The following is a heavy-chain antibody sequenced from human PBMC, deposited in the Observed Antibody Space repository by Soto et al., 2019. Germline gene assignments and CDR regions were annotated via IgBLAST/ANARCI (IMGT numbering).Heavy chain of an antibody. D-gene: IGHD3-10*01. Sequence: QLQLQESGPGLVKPSETLSLTCTVSGGSISSSSYYWGWIRQPPGKGLEWIGSIYYSGSTYYNPSLKSRVTISVDTSKNQFSLKLSSVTAADTAVYYCARLTGDYYGSGSYYNSPFDYWGQGTLVTVSS. J-gene: IGHJ4*02. CDR1: GGSISSSSYY. CDR3: ARLTGDYYGSGSYYNSPFDY. CDR2: IYYSGST. V-gene: IGHV4-39*01.